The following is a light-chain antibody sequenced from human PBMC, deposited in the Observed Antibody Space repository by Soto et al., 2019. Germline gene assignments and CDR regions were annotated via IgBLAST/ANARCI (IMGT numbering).Light chain of an antibody. Sequence: QSALTQPASVSGSPGQSITISCTRTSSDVGSYNYVSWYQHHPGKAPKLMIYDVNNRPSGVSNRFSGSKSGNAASLTISGLHTEDEADYYCSSLTSSSTLYVFGTGTKVTVL. CDR1: SSDVGSYNY. CDR2: DVN. V-gene: IGLV2-14*03. CDR3: SSLTSSSTLYV. J-gene: IGLJ1*01.